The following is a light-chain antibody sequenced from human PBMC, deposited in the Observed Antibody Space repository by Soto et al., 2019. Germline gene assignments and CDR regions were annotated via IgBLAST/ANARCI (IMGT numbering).Light chain of an antibody. CDR2: AAS. J-gene: IGKJ4*01. V-gene: IGKV1-17*01. Sequence: DIQMTQSPSSLSASVGDRVTFTCRASQGIAKDLAWYQQKPTKAPKRLIYAASSLQSGVPARFSGSGAGTEFTLTISSLQPADFGTYYCLQHNSSPLTFGGGTTVEI. CDR3: LQHNSSPLT. CDR1: QGIAKD.